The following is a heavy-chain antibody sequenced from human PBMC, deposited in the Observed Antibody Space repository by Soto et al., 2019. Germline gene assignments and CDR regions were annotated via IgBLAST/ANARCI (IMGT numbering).Heavy chain of an antibody. CDR3: ARVGSSGWSPDY. J-gene: IGHJ4*02. CDR1: GGSISGHY. CDR2: IFYSGST. Sequence: SETLSLTCSVSGGSISGHYWTWIRQSPGKGLEWIGYIFYSGSTNYNPSLKSRVTISVDTSKNQFSLKMSSVTAADTAVYYCARVGSSGWSPDYWGRGTLVTVSS. V-gene: IGHV4-59*11. D-gene: IGHD6-19*01.